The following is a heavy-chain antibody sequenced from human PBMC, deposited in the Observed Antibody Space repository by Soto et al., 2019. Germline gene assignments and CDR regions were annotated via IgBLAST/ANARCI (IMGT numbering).Heavy chain of an antibody. V-gene: IGHV5-51*01. Sequence: GESLKISCKGSGYSFTSYWIGWVRQMPGKGLEWMGIIYPGDSDTRYSPSFQGQVTISADKSISTAYLQWSSLKASDTAMYYCALVYYYDSSGYSPSDYYYYGMDVWGQGTTVTVSS. CDR1: GYSFTSYW. J-gene: IGHJ6*02. CDR3: ALVYYYDSSGYSPSDYYYYGMDV. CDR2: IYPGDSDT. D-gene: IGHD3-22*01.